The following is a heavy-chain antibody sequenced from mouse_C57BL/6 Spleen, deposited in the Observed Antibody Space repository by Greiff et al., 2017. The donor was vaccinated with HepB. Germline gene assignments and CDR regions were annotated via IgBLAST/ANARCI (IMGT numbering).Heavy chain of an antibody. V-gene: IGHV14-1*01. J-gene: IGHJ2*01. CDR1: GFNIKDYY. CDR3: TTRGLRGYYFDY. Sequence: EVNVVESGAELVRPGASVKLSCTASGFNIKDYYMHWVKQRPEQGLEWIGRIDPEDGDTEYAPKFQGKATMTADTSSNTAYLQLSSLTSEDTAVYYCTTRGLRGYYFDYWGQGTTLTVSS. CDR2: IDPEDGDT. D-gene: IGHD1-1*01.